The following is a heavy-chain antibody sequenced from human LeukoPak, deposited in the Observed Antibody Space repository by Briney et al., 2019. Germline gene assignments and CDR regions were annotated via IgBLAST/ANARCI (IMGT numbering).Heavy chain of an antibody. CDR2: IYTSGST. V-gene: IGHV4-4*07. J-gene: IGHJ4*02. Sequence: SETLSLTCTVSGGSISSYYWSWIRQPAGKGLEWIGRIYTSGSTNYNPSLKSRVTISVDKSKNQCSLKLSSVTAADTAVYYCARAYSSSWYLDYWGQGTLVTVSS. D-gene: IGHD6-13*01. CDR3: ARAYSSSWYLDY. CDR1: GGSISSYY.